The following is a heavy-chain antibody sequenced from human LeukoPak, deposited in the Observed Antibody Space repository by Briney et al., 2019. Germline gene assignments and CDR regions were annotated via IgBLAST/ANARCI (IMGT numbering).Heavy chain of an antibody. V-gene: IGHV3-30*09. Sequence: GGSLRLSCAASGFSFSTYAMHWVRQAPGKGLEWVALISYDGSNKYYADSVKGRFAISRDNSKNTLYLQMHSLRADDTAVYYCARDLQYLLLMGEIDYWGQGTLVTVSS. J-gene: IGHJ4*02. CDR1: GFSFSTYA. CDR3: ARDLQYLLLMGEIDY. D-gene: IGHD2-2*01. CDR2: ISYDGSNK.